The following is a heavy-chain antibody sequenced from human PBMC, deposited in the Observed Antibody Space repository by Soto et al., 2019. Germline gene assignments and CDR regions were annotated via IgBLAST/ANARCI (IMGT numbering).Heavy chain of an antibody. CDR1: GDSIQSSDYY. V-gene: IGHV4-39*01. J-gene: IGHJ4*02. CDR3: ARHRSMMTAVSPFDY. CDR2: FFYSGNT. Sequence: QLQLQESGPGLVKPSETLSLTCTISGDSIQSSDYYWGWIRQPLGKGLEWIGSFFYSGNTYYNPSLKSRVTISADTSANQFSLKLHSVTAADTAVFYCARHRSMMTAVSPFDYWGQGTLVTVSS. D-gene: IGHD4-17*01.